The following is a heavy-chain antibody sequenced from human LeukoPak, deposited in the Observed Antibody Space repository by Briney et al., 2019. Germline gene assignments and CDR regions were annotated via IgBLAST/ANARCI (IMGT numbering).Heavy chain of an antibody. CDR1: GSSLSSYD. J-gene: IGHJ4*03. CDR2: INYSDNST. V-gene: IGHV3-23*01. CDR3: AEWNPDMWSDC. Sequence: GGSLSLTCTTSGSSLSSYDMSWVRQAPGKGLEWVSTINYSDNSTYYVDSVKGWFTISRDNSKSTLYLQMNSLRAEDTAVYYCAEWNPDMWSDCWGIGTPVTVSS. D-gene: IGHD1-1*01.